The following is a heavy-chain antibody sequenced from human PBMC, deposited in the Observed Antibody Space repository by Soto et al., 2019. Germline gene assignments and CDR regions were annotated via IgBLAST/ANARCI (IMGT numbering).Heavy chain of an antibody. Sequence: QVQLVQSAAEVKKPGASVKVSCKASGYNFSDYYIHWVRQAPGQGLEWLGWVSPKSGGTNYPQKFKGRVTMTRDTSSNTVYMDLSGLKSDDTAVFYCAREISGGGTLNWFDPWGQGTLVTVSS. CDR1: GYNFSDYY. CDR2: VSPKSGGT. D-gene: IGHD2-8*02. V-gene: IGHV1-2*02. CDR3: AREISGGGTLNWFDP. J-gene: IGHJ5*02.